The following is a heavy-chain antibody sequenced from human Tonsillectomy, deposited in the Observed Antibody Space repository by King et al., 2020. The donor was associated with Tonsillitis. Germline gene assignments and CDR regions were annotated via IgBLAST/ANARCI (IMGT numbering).Heavy chain of an antibody. Sequence: QLVQSGGGLVQPGRSLRLSCTASGFTFGDYAMSWVRQAPGKGLEWVGFIRSKAYGGTTEYAASVKGRFTISRDDSKSIAYLQMNSLKTEDTAVYYCTRDEGVPYYDFWCGYNVYWGQGTLVTVSS. CDR2: IRSKAYGGTT. D-gene: IGHD3-3*01. CDR1: GFTFGDYA. J-gene: IGHJ4*02. CDR3: TRDEGVPYYDFWCGYNVY. V-gene: IGHV3-49*04.